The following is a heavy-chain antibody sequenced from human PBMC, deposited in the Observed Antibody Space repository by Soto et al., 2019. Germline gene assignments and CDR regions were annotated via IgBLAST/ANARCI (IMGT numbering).Heavy chain of an antibody. J-gene: IGHJ4*02. CDR1: GFSLSTSDVG. CDR2: IYWTDDK. Sequence: QITLKESGPTLVKPTQTLTLTCTFSGFSLSTSDVGVGWIRQPPGKTPEWLALIYWTDDKSYSPSLKDRLTITKDTSKNQVVLTLTNIDPVDTATYVCAHLLGIAPYFDYWGQGTLVTVSS. D-gene: IGHD7-27*01. CDR3: AHLLGIAPYFDY. V-gene: IGHV2-5*01.